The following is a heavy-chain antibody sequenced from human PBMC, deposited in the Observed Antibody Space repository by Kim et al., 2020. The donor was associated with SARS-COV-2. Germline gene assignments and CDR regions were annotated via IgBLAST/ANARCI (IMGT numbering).Heavy chain of an antibody. CDR1: GFTVSSNY. Sequence: GGSLRLSCAASGFTVSSNYMSWVRQAPGKGLEWVSVIYSGGSTYYADSVKGRFTISRDNSKNTLYLQMNSLRAEDTAVYYCAREGRGATGTEKAFDIWGQGTMVTVSS. J-gene: IGHJ3*02. D-gene: IGHD1-1*01. CDR2: IYSGGST. CDR3: AREGRGATGTEKAFDI. V-gene: IGHV3-53*01.